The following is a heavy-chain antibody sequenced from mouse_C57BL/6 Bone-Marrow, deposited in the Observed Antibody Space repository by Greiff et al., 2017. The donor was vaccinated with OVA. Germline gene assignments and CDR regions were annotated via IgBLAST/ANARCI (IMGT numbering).Heavy chain of an antibody. CDR1: GYTFTSYW. Sequence: QVQLQQPGAELVKPGASVKLSCKASGYTFTSYWMHWVKQRPGQGLEWIGMIHPNSGSTNYNEKFKSKATLTVDKSSSTAYMQLSSLTSEDSAVYYWARDYGRVDYWGQGTTLTVSS. J-gene: IGHJ2*01. V-gene: IGHV1-64*01. D-gene: IGHD1-1*01. CDR2: IHPNSGST. CDR3: ARDYGRVDY.